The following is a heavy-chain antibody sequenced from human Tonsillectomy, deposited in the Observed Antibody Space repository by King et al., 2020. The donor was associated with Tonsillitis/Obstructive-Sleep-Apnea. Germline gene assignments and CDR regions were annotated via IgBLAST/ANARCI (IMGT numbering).Heavy chain of an antibody. J-gene: IGHJ5*02. V-gene: IGHV3-11*05. CDR3: ARRYCTSTSCYQNWFDP. Sequence: HVQLVESGGGLVKPGGSLRLSCAASGFTFSDYYMSWIRQAPGKGLEWVSYISSSSSYTNYADSVKGRFTISRDNAKNSLYLQMNSLRAEDTAVYYCARRYCTSTSCYQNWFDPWGLGTLVTVSS. D-gene: IGHD2-2*01. CDR2: ISSSSSYT. CDR1: GFTFSDYY.